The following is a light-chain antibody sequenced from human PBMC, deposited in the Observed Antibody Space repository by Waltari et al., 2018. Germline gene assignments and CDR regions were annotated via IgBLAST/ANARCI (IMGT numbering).Light chain of an antibody. Sequence: DIQMTQSPSSLSASVGDRVTITCRASQSISSYLNWYQQKPGKAPKLLIYAASSLQSVVPSRFRGSGSGTDFTLTISSLQPEDFATYYCQQSYSTPPTFGGGTKVEIK. CDR2: AAS. V-gene: IGKV1-39*01. J-gene: IGKJ4*01. CDR1: QSISSY. CDR3: QQSYSTPPT.